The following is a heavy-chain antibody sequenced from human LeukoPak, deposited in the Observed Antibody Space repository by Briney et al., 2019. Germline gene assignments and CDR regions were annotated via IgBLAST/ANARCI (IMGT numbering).Heavy chain of an antibody. Sequence: SETLSLTCTVSGGSISGQYWSWIRQPPGKGLEWIGFVSYSGSTNYNPSLNGRVTISLDTSKNQFSLRLNSVTAADTAVYYCARGGASSRYFDYWGQGTLVTVSS. CDR3: ARGGASSRYFDY. CDR2: VSYSGST. J-gene: IGHJ4*02. D-gene: IGHD1-26*01. V-gene: IGHV4-59*11. CDR1: GGSISGQY.